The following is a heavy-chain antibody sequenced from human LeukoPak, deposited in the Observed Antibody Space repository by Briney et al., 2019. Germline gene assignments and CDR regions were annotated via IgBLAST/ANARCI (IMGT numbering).Heavy chain of an antibody. CDR1: GFTFSDYY. V-gene: IGHV3-11*06. J-gene: IGHJ5*02. Sequence: SGGSLRLSCAASGFTFSDYYMSWIRQAPGKGLEWVSSISSSSSYIYYADSVKGRFTISRDNAKNSLYLQMNSLRAEDTAVYYCARGPGGLTVPDRNWFDPWGQGTLVTVSS. CDR2: ISSSSSYI. D-gene: IGHD2-21*02. CDR3: ARGPGGLTVPDRNWFDP.